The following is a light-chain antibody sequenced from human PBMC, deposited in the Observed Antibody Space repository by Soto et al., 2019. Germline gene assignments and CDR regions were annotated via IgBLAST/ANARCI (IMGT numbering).Light chain of an antibody. Sequence: EIVMTQSPATLSVSPGERATLSCRASQSVSSNLAWYQQKPGQAPSLLIYGASTRATGTPARFSGSGSGTEFTLTISSLLSEDFAVYYCQQYIRWPLTFGGGTKVDIK. V-gene: IGKV3-15*01. CDR2: GAS. CDR1: QSVSSN. CDR3: QQYIRWPLT. J-gene: IGKJ4*01.